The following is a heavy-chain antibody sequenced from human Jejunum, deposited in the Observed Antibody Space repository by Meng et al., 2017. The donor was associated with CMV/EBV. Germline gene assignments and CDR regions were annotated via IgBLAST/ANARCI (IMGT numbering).Heavy chain of an antibody. CDR3: ARENRGYDY. Sequence: EEPQAWGAGLVEPSEPLSAASGGSSSTISTYSWAWQRPPAGKGLEWIGCINTSGSSHHNPTLKSRVTMSVDTSKNQFYLKLRSVTAADTDVCYSARENRGYDYWGQGTLVTVSS. CDR2: INTSGSS. J-gene: IGHJ4*02. V-gene: IGHV4-4*07. D-gene: IGHD5-12*01. CDR1: SSTISTYS.